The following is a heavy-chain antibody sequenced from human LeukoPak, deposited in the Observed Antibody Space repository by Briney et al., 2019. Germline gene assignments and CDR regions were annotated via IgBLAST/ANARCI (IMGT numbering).Heavy chain of an antibody. D-gene: IGHD3-3*01. V-gene: IGHV4-38-2*01. Sequence: SETLSLTCAVSGYSISSGYYWGWIRQPPGQGLEWIGSIYHSGSTYYNPSLKSRVTISVDTSKNQFSLKLSSVTAADTAVYYCARVGRFLEWFRGAFDPWGQGTLVTVSS. CDR2: IYHSGST. CDR1: GYSISSGYY. J-gene: IGHJ5*02. CDR3: ARVGRFLEWFRGAFDP.